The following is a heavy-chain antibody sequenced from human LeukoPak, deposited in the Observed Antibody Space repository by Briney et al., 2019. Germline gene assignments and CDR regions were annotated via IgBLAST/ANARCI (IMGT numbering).Heavy chain of an antibody. CDR3: ASRYYDILTGHDAFDI. CDR2: IYPGDSDT. J-gene: IGHJ3*02. D-gene: IGHD3-9*01. V-gene: IGHV5-51*01. CDR1: GYSFTSHW. Sequence: GESLKISCKGSGYSFTSHWIGRVRQMPGKGLEWMGIIYPGDSDTRYSPSFQGQVTISADKSISTAYLQWSSLKASDTAMYYCASRYYDILTGHDAFDIWGQGTMVTVSS.